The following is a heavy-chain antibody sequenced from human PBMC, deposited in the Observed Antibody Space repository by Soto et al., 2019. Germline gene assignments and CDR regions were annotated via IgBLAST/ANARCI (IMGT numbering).Heavy chain of an antibody. V-gene: IGHV3-30*03. CDR2: ISNDGSKK. D-gene: IGHD6-19*01. Sequence: GVSLRLSCAASGLAFTNYGIHWVRPAPGKGLEWVAHISNDGSKKFYGDSVKGRFTISRDNSENTVYLQMTSLRPDDTAVFYCARDVAMPTGLGLGYWGQGTLVTVSS. CDR3: ARDVAMPTGLGLGY. J-gene: IGHJ4*02. CDR1: GLAFTNYG.